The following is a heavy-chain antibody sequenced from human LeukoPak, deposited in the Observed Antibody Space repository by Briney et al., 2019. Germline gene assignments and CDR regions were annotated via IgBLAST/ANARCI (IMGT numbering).Heavy chain of an antibody. CDR1: GFTFSSYA. V-gene: IGHV3-30*02. CDR3: AKEKQLEPFDY. CDR2: MQSDGSDK. D-gene: IGHD1-1*01. J-gene: IGHJ4*02. Sequence: GGSLRLSCAASGFTFSSYAMHWVRQAPGKGLEWVAFMQSDGSDKFFADSVKDRFTISRDNSKNTLYLQMNSLRGEDTAVYYCAKEKQLEPFDYWGQGALVTVSS.